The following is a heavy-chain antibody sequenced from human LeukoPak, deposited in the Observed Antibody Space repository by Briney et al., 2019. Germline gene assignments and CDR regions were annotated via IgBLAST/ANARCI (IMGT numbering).Heavy chain of an antibody. CDR3: ARDSRDSSGYPGDY. D-gene: IGHD3-22*01. CDR2: SNAGNGNT. V-gene: IGHV1-3*02. J-gene: IGHJ4*02. CDR1: GYTFTSYA. Sequence: ASVKVSCKASGYTFTSYAMHWVRQAPGQRLEWMGWSNAGNGNTKYSQEFQGRVTITRDTSASTAYMELSSLRSEDTAVYYCARDSRDSSGYPGDYWGQGTLVTVSS.